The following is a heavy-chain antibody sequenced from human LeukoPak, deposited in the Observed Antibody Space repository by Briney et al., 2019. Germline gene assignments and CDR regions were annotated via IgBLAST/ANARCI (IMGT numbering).Heavy chain of an antibody. Sequence: GRSLRLSCAASGFTFSSYGMHWVRQAPGKGLEWVAVIWYDGSNIYYADSVKGRFTISRDNSKNTLYLQMNSLGAEDTAVYYCAKDGHSSAYYFDYWGQGTLVTVSS. CDR3: AKDGHSSAYYFDY. J-gene: IGHJ4*02. CDR2: IWYDGSNI. V-gene: IGHV3-33*06. D-gene: IGHD3-22*01. CDR1: GFTFSSYG.